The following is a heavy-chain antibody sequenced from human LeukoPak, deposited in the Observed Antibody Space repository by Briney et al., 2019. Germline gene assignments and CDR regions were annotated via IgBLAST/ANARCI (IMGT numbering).Heavy chain of an antibody. CDR3: AREGGDGELDY. V-gene: IGHV4-39*07. Sequence: SETLALTCTVSGGSISSSSYYWGWIRQPPGKGLEWIGSINPSLKSRVTISVDTSKNQFSLKLSSVTAADTAVYYCAREGGDGELDYWGQGTLVTVSS. J-gene: IGHJ4*02. D-gene: IGHD3-10*01. CDR2: I. CDR1: GGSISSSSYY.